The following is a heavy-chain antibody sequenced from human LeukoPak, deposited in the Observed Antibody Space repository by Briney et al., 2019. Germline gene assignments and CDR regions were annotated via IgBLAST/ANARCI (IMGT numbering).Heavy chain of an antibody. D-gene: IGHD6-25*01. Sequence: GGSLRLSCAASGYTVSSNYMSWVRQAPGKGLEWVSVIYSGGSTYYADSVKGRFTISRDNSKNTLYLQMNSLRAEDTAVYYCAREGAAAAFDPWGQGTLVTVSS. CDR3: AREGAAAAFDP. V-gene: IGHV3-53*01. J-gene: IGHJ5*02. CDR1: GYTVSSNY. CDR2: IYSGGST.